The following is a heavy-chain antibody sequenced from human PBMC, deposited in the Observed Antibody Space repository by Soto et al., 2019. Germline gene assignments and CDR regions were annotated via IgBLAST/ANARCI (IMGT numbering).Heavy chain of an antibody. CDR2: IYYSGST. V-gene: IGHV4-59*01. D-gene: IGHD6-6*01. J-gene: IGHJ6*02. Sequence: SETLSLTCTVSGGSISSYYWSWIRQPPGKGLEWIGYIYYSGSTNYNPSLKSRVTISVDTSKNQFSPKLSSVTAAHTAVYYCARRPHRSSALYYYGMDVWGQGTTVTVSS. CDR3: ARRPHRSSALYYYGMDV. CDR1: GGSISSYY.